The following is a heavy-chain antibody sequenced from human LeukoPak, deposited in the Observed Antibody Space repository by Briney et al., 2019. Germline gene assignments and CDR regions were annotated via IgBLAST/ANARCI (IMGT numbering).Heavy chain of an antibody. CDR1: GYTFTGHY. CDR2: ISYDGSNK. V-gene: IGHV3-30*04. CDR3: ASLEMATILDY. Sequence: SCKASGYTFTGHYMHWVRQAPGKGLEWVAVISYDGSNKYYADSVKGRFTISRDNSKNTLYLQMNSLRAEDTAVYYCASLEMATILDYWGQGTLVTVFS. D-gene: IGHD5-24*01. J-gene: IGHJ4*02.